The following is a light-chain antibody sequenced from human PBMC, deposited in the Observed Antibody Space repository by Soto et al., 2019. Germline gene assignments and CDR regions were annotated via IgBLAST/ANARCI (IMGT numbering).Light chain of an antibody. Sequence: NVWTQPPRTRLLYPKERATLPCRAGQRVGSSYLAWYQQKPGQAPRLLMFGTSSRATGIPDRFSGSGSGTDFTLTINSLEPEDFAVYYCQQYGSSSRTFGQGTKVDIK. CDR2: GTS. CDR3: QQYGSSSRT. V-gene: IGKV3-20*01. CDR1: QRVGSSY. J-gene: IGKJ1*01.